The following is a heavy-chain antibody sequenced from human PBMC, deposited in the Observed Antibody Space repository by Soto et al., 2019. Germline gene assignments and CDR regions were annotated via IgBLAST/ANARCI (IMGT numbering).Heavy chain of an antibody. V-gene: IGHV4-39*01. J-gene: IGHJ6*03. CDR1: GGSISSSSYY. D-gene: IGHD3-3*01. CDR2: IYYSGST. Sequence: QLQLQESGPGLVKPSETLSLTCTVSGGSISSSSYYWGWIRQPPGKGLEWIGSIYYSGSTYYNPSLKSRVTISVGTSKNQFSLKLSSVTAADTAVYYCARPPPTYYDLWSGYYLSWGKGTKATV. CDR3: ARPPPTYYDLWSGYYLS.